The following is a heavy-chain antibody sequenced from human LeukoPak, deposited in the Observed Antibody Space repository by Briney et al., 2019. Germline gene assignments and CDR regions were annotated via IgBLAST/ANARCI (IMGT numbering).Heavy chain of an antibody. Sequence: GGSLRLSCAASGFTFSSYSMNWVRQAPGKGLEWVAVISYDGSNKYYADSVKGRFTISRDNSKNTLYLQMNSLRAEDTAVYYCARGLQEYYYYYGMDVWGQGTTVTVSS. J-gene: IGHJ6*02. CDR2: ISYDGSNK. CDR3: ARGLQEYYYYYGMDV. CDR1: GFTFSSYS. V-gene: IGHV3-30*03.